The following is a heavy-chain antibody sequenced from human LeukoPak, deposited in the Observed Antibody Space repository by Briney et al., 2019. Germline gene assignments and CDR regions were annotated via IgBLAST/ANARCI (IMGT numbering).Heavy chain of an antibody. J-gene: IGHJ4*02. CDR3: ARHHCSSTSCRYFDY. Sequence: GESLKISRKGSGYSFTSYWIGWVRQMPGKGLEWMGIIYPGDSDTRYSPSFQGQVTISADKSISTAYLQWSSLKASDTAMYYCARHHCSSTSCRYFDYWGQGTLVTVSS. CDR1: GYSFTSYW. D-gene: IGHD2-2*01. V-gene: IGHV5-51*01. CDR2: IYPGDSDT.